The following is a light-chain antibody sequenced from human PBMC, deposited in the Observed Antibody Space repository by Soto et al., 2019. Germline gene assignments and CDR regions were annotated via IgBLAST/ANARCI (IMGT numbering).Light chain of an antibody. CDR2: DAS. CDR1: QSISDT. V-gene: IGKV3-20*01. CDR3: QHYGPSPWT. Sequence: IVMTQSPATLSGSPGGRATLSCRASQSISDTLAWYQQKPGQAPRLLIYDASSRATGIPDRFSGSGSGTDFTLTIGRLEPEDFAVYYSQHYGPSPWTSGQGNKVEIX. J-gene: IGKJ1*01.